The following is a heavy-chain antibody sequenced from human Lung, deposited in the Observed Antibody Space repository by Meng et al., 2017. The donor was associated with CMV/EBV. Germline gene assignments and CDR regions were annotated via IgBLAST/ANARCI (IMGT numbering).Heavy chain of an antibody. CDR1: GFSFSTYG. Sequence: CAASGFSFSTYGMHWVRQAPGKGLVWVSHTDPDGKTTNYADSVKGRFTISRDNAKKTLYLQMNSLRAEDTAVYYCARESDILTGGLDYWGQGTLVTVSS. V-gene: IGHV3-74*01. D-gene: IGHD3-9*01. J-gene: IGHJ4*02. CDR3: ARESDILTGGLDY. CDR2: TDPDGKTT.